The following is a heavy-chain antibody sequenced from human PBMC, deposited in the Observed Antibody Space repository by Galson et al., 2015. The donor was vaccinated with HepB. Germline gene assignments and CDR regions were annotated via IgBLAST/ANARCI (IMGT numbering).Heavy chain of an antibody. J-gene: IGHJ6*02. Sequence: SGAEVKKPGESLRISCKGSGYSFTSYWISWVRQMPGKGLEWMGRIDPSDSYTNYSPSFQGHVTISADKSISTAYLQWSSLKASDTAMYYCARGNDYSNYYYYYGMDVWGQGTTVTVSS. CDR1: GYSFTSYW. D-gene: IGHD4-11*01. V-gene: IGHV5-10-1*01. CDR2: IDPSDSYT. CDR3: ARGNDYSNYYYYYGMDV.